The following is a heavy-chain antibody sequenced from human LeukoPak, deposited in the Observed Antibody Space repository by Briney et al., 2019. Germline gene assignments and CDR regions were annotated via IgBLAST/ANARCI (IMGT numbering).Heavy chain of an antibody. V-gene: IGHV4-34*01. Sequence: SESLSLTCAASGGSLSGYYWSWIRQPPGQGLEWIGEISHSGTTNYNPTPKNRVTIPVETSNNQFSLKLSSVTAADTAVYDCASRSGFLWGQGTLVTVSS. J-gene: IGHJ4*02. D-gene: IGHD3-22*01. CDR2: ISHSGTT. CDR3: ASRSGFL. CDR1: GGSLSGYY.